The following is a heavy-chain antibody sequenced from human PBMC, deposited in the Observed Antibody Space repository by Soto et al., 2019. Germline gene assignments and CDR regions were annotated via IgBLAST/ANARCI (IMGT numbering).Heavy chain of an antibody. V-gene: IGHV3-23*01. J-gene: IGHJ6*02. CDR1: GFTISSYS. CDR3: AKGQGFRSAAGYYYYGMDV. Sequence: GGSMRLSCAASGFTISSYSMSWVRQAPGKGLEWVSAISGSGGSTYYADSVKGRFTISRDNSKNTLYLQMNSLRAEDTAVYYCAKGQGFRSAAGYYYYGMDVWGQGTTVTVS. CDR2: ISGSGGST. D-gene: IGHD6-13*01.